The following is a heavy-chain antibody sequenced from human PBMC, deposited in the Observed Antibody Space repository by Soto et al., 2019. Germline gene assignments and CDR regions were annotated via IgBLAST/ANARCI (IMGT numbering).Heavy chain of an antibody. CDR1: GDSISSSNW. CDR3: AAASSWGLDY. Sequence: QVQLQESGPGLVRPSGTLSLTCTVSGDSISSSNWWSWVRQPPGKGLEWIGEMHHTGCTNYNPSLESRVSISLDKSKNLFSLSLSSVTVADTDVDCCAAASSWGLDYWGQGALITVSS. D-gene: IGHD6-13*01. J-gene: IGHJ4*02. V-gene: IGHV4-4*01. CDR2: MHHTGCT.